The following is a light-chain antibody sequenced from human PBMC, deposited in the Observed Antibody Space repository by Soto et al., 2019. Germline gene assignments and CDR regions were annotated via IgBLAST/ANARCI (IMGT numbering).Light chain of an antibody. CDR1: SSDVGGYNY. CDR2: DVS. V-gene: IGLV2-14*01. J-gene: IGLJ1*01. Sequence: SVLTQPASVSGSPGQSITISCPGTSSDVGGYNYVSWYQQHPGKAPKLMIYDVSNRPSAVSNRFSGSKSGNTASLTISGLQAEDEADYYCSSYTSSSTLGGVFGTGTKVTVL. CDR3: SSYTSSSTLGGV.